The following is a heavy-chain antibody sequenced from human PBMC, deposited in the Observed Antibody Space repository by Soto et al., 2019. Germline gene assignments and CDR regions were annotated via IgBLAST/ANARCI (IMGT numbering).Heavy chain of an antibody. CDR1: GGSFSGYL. J-gene: IGHJ4*02. D-gene: IGHD3-22*01. CDR3: ARATQFYYDRGGYSKNFDF. V-gene: IGHV4-34*01. Sequence: QVHLQQWGAGLLKPSETLTLTCAVSGGSFSGYLWSWIRQPPGKGLEWIGEINHSASTNYNPSLKSRVIISVDTSKNQFPLRLNSMTAADTAVYYCARATQFYYDRGGYSKNFDFWGQGTLVTVSS. CDR2: INHSAST.